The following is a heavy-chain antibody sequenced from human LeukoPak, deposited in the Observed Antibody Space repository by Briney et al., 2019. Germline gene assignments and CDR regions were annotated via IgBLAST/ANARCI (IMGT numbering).Heavy chain of an antibody. D-gene: IGHD2-2*01. Sequence: PGGSLRLSCAASGFTFSSYAMSWVRQAPGKGLEWVSGINWNSGSIGYADSVKGRFTISRDNTKNSLYLQMNSLRAEDTALYFCAIDRGSTSYYYYGMDVWGQGTTVTVSS. V-gene: IGHV3-9*01. CDR1: GFTFSSYA. CDR3: AIDRGSTSYYYYGMDV. CDR2: INWNSGSI. J-gene: IGHJ6*02.